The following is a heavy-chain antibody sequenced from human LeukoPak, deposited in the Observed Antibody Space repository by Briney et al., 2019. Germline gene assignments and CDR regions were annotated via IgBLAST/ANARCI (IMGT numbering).Heavy chain of an antibody. CDR1: GGSISSGNFY. CDR2: ISTRGSI. V-gene: IGHV4-61*02. CDR3: AGPYDSSGYYYNDAFDI. J-gene: IGHJ3*02. D-gene: IGHD3-22*01. Sequence: SETLSLTCTVSGGSISSGNFYWRWIRQPAGKGLEWVGRISTRGSINYNPSLKSRATISLDTSKNQFSLKLSSVTAADTAVYHCAGPYDSSGYYYNDAFDIWGQGTMVTVSS.